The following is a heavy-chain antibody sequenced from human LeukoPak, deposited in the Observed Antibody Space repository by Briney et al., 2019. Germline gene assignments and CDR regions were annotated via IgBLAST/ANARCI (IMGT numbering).Heavy chain of an antibody. D-gene: IGHD1-26*01. Sequence: GGSLKLSCAASGFTFSGSAMHWVRQASGKGLEWVGRIRSKANSYATAYAASVKGRFSISRDDSKNTAYLQMNSLKTEDTAVYYCTSGYSGSYYRDYWGQGTLVTVSS. CDR2: IRSKANSYAT. J-gene: IGHJ4*02. CDR3: TSGYSGSYYRDY. V-gene: IGHV3-73*01. CDR1: GFTFSGSA.